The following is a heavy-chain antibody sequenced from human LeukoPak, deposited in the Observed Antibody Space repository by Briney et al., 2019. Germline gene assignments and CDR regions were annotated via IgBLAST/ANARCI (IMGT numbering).Heavy chain of an antibody. CDR1: GITFRSYS. CDR3: ASSRGSTSSDY. D-gene: IGHD2-2*01. Sequence: GGSLRLSCAVSGITFRSYSMNWVRQAPGKGLEWVSSISSSSSYIYYADSVKGRFTISRDNAKNSLYLQMNSLRAEDTAVYYCASSRGSTSSDYWGQGTLVTVSS. V-gene: IGHV3-21*01. J-gene: IGHJ4*02. CDR2: ISSSSSYI.